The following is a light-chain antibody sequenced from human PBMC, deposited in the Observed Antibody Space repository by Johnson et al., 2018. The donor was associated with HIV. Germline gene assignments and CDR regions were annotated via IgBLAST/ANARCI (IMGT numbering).Light chain of an antibody. CDR3: GTWDSSLSAGGFV. CDR1: SSNIGSNS. CDR2: ENN. J-gene: IGLJ1*01. V-gene: IGLV1-51*02. Sequence: QSVLTQPPSVSAAPGQKVTISCSGRSSNIGSNSVSWYQQLPGTAPKLLIYENNKRPSGIPDRFSGSKSGTSATLGITGLQTGDEADYYCGTWDSSLSAGGFVFGTGTKVTVL.